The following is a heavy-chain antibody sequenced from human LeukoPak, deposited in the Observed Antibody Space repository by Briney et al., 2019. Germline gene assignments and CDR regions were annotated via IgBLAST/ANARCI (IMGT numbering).Heavy chain of an antibody. CDR1: GYTFTSSD. D-gene: IGHD3-10*01. V-gene: IGHV1-18*01. CDR3: ARYRPGSYFQPYFYYYYMDV. Sequence: GASVKVSCKASGYTFTSSDINWVRQAPGQGLEWMGWISAYNGNTNYAQKLQGRVTMTTDTSTSTAYMELRSLRSDDTAVYYCARYRPGSYFQPYFYYYYMDVWGKGTTVTVSS. J-gene: IGHJ6*03. CDR2: ISAYNGNT.